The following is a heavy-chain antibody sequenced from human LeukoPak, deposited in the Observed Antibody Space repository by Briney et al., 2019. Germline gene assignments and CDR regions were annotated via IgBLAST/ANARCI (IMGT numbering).Heavy chain of an antibody. D-gene: IGHD2/OR15-2a*01. CDR2: INQDESEK. CDR3: TRVRVSSYYGMDI. Sequence: PGGSLRLSCAASGFTFSIAWMTWVRQAPGKGLEWVANINQDESEKYHVDSVKGRFTISRDNAKNSLYLQMNSLRAEDTAVYYCTRVRVSSYYGMDIWGQGTTVTVSS. J-gene: IGHJ6*02. CDR1: GFTFSIAW. V-gene: IGHV3-7*05.